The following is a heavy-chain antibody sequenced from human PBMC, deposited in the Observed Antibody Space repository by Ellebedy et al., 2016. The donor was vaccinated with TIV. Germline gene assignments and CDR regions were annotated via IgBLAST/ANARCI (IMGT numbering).Heavy chain of an antibody. D-gene: IGHD3-22*01. CDR3: GRGYYDSSGYYNWFDP. CDR1: GYTFTSYA. CDR2: INAGNGNT. Sequence: ASVKVSXXASGYTFTSYAMHWVRQAPGQRLEWMGWINAGNGNTKYSQKFQGRVTITRDTSASTAYMELSSLRSEDTAVYYCGRGYYDSSGYYNWFDPWGQGTLVTVSS. V-gene: IGHV1-3*01. J-gene: IGHJ5*02.